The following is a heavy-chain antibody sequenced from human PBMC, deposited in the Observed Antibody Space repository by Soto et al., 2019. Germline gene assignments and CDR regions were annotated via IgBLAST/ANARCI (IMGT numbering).Heavy chain of an antibody. CDR2: ISAYNGNT. D-gene: IGHD6-13*01. V-gene: IGHV1-18*04. J-gene: IGHJ3*02. CDR1: GYTFTSYG. Sequence: GASVKVSCKASGYTFTSYGISWVRQAPGQGLEWMGWISAYNGNTNYAQKLQGRVTMTTDTSTSTAYMELRSLRSDDTAVYYCARDITRIAAAGTDAFDIWGQGTMVTVSS. CDR3: ARDITRIAAAGTDAFDI.